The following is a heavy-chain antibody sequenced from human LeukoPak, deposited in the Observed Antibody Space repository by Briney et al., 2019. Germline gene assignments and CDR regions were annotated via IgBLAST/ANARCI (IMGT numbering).Heavy chain of an antibody. CDR3: AKASPIVVVVAATDY. Sequence: GSLRLSCAASGFTFSSYGMHWVRQAPGKGLEWVAFIRYDGSNKYYADSVKGRFTISRDNSKNTLYLQMNSLRAEDTAVYYCAKASPIVVVVAATDYWGQGTLVTVSS. J-gene: IGHJ4*02. D-gene: IGHD2-15*01. CDR1: GFTFSSYG. CDR2: IRYDGSNK. V-gene: IGHV3-30*02.